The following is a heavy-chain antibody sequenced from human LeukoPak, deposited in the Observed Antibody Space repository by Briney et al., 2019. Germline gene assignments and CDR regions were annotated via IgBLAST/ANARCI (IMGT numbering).Heavy chain of an antibody. V-gene: IGHV4-59*12. CDR1: GGSISSYY. Sequence: PSETLSLTCTVSGGSISSYYWSWIRQPPEMGLEWIGYIYYSGSTNYNPSLKSRVSISVDTSKNQFSLKLSSVTAADTAVYYCAGEYYYGSGSYSENWFDPWGQGTLVTVSS. CDR3: AGEYYYGSGSYSENWFDP. J-gene: IGHJ5*02. D-gene: IGHD3-10*01. CDR2: IYYSGST.